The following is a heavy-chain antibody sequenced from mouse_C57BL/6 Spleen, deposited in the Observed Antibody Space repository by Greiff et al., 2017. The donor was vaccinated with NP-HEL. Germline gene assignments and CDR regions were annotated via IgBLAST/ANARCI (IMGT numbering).Heavy chain of an antibody. D-gene: IGHD1-1*01. CDR2: ISSGSSTI. V-gene: IGHV5-17*01. J-gene: IGHJ2*01. Sequence: EVKLVESGGGLVKPGGSLKLSCAASGFTFSDYGMHWVRQAPEKGLEWVAYISSGSSTIYYADTVKGRFTISRDNAKNTLFLQMTSLRSEDTAMYYCARNPVITTVVARYYFVYWGQGTTLTVSS. CDR1: GFTFSDYG. CDR3: ARNPVITTVVARYYFVY.